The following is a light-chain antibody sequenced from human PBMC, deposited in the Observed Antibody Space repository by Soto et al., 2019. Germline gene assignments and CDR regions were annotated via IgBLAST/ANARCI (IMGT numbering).Light chain of an antibody. V-gene: IGKV3-20*01. J-gene: IGKJ1*01. CDR2: GAA. CDR3: QQYESSPWT. CDR1: QSVSTTY. Sequence: EIVLTQSPGTLSLSPGERATLSCRASQSVSTTYLAWYQQKPGQAPRLLIYGAASRATGISDRFSGSGSGTDFTLTISRLEPEDFAVYYCQQYESSPWTFGRGTKVEMK.